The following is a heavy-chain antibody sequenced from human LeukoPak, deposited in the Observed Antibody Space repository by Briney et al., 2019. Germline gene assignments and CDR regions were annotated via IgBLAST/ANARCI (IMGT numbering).Heavy chain of an antibody. J-gene: IGHJ4*02. CDR1: GFTFNYYG. Sequence: GRSLRLSCAASGFTFNYYGMHWVRQAPGKGLQWVALIWYDGSKKYSADSVKGRFTISRDNSKNTLYLQMNNLRAEDTAVYYCAKDQDRGVIWSYIVYWGQGTLVTVSS. CDR2: IWYDGSKK. D-gene: IGHD3-10*01. V-gene: IGHV3-33*06. CDR3: AKDQDRGVIWSYIVY.